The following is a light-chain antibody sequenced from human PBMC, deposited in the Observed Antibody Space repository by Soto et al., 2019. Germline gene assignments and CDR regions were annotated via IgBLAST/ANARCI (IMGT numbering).Light chain of an antibody. V-gene: IGKV1D-12*01. J-gene: IGKJ5*01. Sequence: DIQMTQPPSSVSASVGDRVTISCRASQGIGSWLAWYQQKPGKAPKLLIYATSSLQSGVPSRFSGTGFGTDFTLTISSLQPEDFATYYCQQANSFPITFGQGTRLEI. CDR3: QQANSFPIT. CDR1: QGIGSW. CDR2: ATS.